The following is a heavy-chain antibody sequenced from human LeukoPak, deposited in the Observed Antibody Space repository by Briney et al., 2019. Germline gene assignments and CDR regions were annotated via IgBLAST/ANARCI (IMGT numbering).Heavy chain of an antibody. D-gene: IGHD2-21*02. V-gene: IGHV3-74*01. CDR1: GFTLRSYW. CDR2: INGDGSST. CDR3: ARGDGCTGDCYQDS. J-gene: IGHJ4*02. Sequence: PGGSLRLSCAASGFTLRSYWMHWVRQAPGKGLVWVSRINGDGSSTRYGDSVKGRFTISRGNAKNTLYLQMNSLRAEDTAVYYCARGDGCTGDCYQDSWGQGTLVTVSS.